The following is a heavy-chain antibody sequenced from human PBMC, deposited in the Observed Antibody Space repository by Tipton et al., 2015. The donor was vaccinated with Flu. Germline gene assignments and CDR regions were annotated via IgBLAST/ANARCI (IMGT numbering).Heavy chain of an antibody. V-gene: IGHV4-59*12. D-gene: IGHD2-2*01. J-gene: IGHJ4*02. CDR3: ARDPSLGMPDFFDY. Sequence: PGLVKPSETLSLTCTVSGGSIGSYYWNWIRQPPGKGLEWIGYIYNNAYTKYNPSLENRVTISVDTSKKQFSLQLRSVTAADTAVYYCARDPSLGMPDFFDYWGRGTLVTASS. CDR1: GGSIGSYY. CDR2: IYNNAYT.